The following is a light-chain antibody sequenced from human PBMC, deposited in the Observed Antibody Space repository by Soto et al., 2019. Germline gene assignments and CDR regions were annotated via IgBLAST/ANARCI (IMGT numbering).Light chain of an antibody. CDR2: YDS. Sequence: SYELTQPPSVSVAPGKTASITCGGNNIGSKSVHGYQQKPGQAPVLVIYYDSDRPSGIPERFSGSNSGNTATLTISRVEAGDEADDYCQVWDSSSDHVVFGGGTKLTVL. V-gene: IGLV3-21*04. J-gene: IGLJ2*01. CDR1: NIGSKS. CDR3: QVWDSSSDHVV.